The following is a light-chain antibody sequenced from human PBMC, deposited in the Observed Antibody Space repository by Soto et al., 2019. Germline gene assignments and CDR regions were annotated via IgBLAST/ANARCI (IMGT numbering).Light chain of an antibody. CDR3: QQLLSYPIT. V-gene: IGKV1-9*01. CDR2: AAS. J-gene: IGKJ5*01. Sequence: IQLTQYPSFLSASVGDRVTITCRASQGISSYLAWYQQKPGKAPKLLIYAASTLQSGVPLRFSGSGSGTSFTLTISSLQPEDFATYYCQQLLSYPITFGQRTRLEIK. CDR1: QGISSY.